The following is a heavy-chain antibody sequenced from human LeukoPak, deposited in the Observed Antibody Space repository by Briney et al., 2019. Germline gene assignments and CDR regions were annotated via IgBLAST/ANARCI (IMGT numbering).Heavy chain of an antibody. CDR3: ARDRGAYYDSSGYYYGDAFDI. CDR1: GFTFSSYE. Sequence: PGGSLRLSCAASGFTFSSYEMNWVRQAPGKGLEWVSVIYSGGSTYYADSVKGRFTISRDNSKNTLYLQMNSLRAEDTAVYYCARDRGAYYDSSGYYYGDAFDIWGQGTMVTVSS. J-gene: IGHJ3*02. V-gene: IGHV3-53*01. CDR2: IYSGGST. D-gene: IGHD3-22*01.